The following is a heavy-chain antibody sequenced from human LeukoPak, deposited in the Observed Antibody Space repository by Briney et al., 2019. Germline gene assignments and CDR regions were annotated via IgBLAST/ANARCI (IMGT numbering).Heavy chain of an antibody. D-gene: IGHD2-8*02. Sequence: GGSLRLSCAVSGFIFSSYGMSWVRQAPGMGLEWVSAIADGGETTYYADSVKARFTISRDYSKNTLYLHMNSLRAEDTAVYYCARKAARTGGYDYWGQGILVTVSS. CDR3: ARKAARTGGYDY. V-gene: IGHV3-23*01. J-gene: IGHJ4*02. CDR1: GFIFSSYG. CDR2: IADGGETT.